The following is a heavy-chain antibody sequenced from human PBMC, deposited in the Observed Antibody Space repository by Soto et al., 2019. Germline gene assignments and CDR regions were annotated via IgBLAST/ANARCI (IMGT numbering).Heavy chain of an antibody. Sequence: SNTLSLTCSVYCRSFLGHYGSWIKKNTGQGLEWIGEINHSGSTNYNPSLKSRVTISVDTSKNQFSLKLSSVTAADTAVYYCARGAVVVPAAYYYYGMDVWGQGTTVS. D-gene: IGHD2-2*01. J-gene: IGHJ6*02. V-gene: IGHV4-34*01. CDR1: CRSFLGHY. CDR2: INHSGST. CDR3: ARGAVVVPAAYYYYGMDV.